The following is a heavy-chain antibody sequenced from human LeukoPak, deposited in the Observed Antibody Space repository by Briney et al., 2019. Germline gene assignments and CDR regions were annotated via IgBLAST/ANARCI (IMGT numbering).Heavy chain of an antibody. CDR1: GGSISSYY. CDR2: IYYSGST. J-gene: IGHJ3*02. D-gene: IGHD3-10*01. Sequence: PSETLSLTCTVSGGSISSYYWSWIRQPPGKELEWIGYIYYSGSTNYNPSLKSRVTISVDTSKNQFSLKLSSVTAADTAVYYCSRDRGNAFDIWGQGTMVTVSS. V-gene: IGHV4-59*12. CDR3: SRDRGNAFDI.